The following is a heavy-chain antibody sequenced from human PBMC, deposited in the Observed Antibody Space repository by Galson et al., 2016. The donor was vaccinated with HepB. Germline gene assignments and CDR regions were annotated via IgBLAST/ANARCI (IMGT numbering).Heavy chain of an antibody. D-gene: IGHD1-26*01. CDR2: ITSSSSYI. CDR1: GFTFRSYS. V-gene: IGHV3-21*01. Sequence: SLRLSCAASGFTFRSYSMNWVRQAPGKGLEWVSSITSSSSYIFYADSVKGRFTISRDNAKNSLYLQMNSLRAEDTAVYYCARDMPSGSYVDYWGQGTLVTVSS. CDR3: ARDMPSGSYVDY. J-gene: IGHJ4*02.